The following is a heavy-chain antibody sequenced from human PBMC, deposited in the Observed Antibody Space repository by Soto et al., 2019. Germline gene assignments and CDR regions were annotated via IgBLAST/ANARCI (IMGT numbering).Heavy chain of an antibody. CDR1: GYTFTSYN. V-gene: IGHV1-18*01. CDR3: ARDDQAFCSRSSCYIPPFDY. J-gene: IGHJ4*02. Sequence: ASVKVSCKASGYTFTSYNINWVRQAPGQGLEWMGWISSHNGNTNYAQKLQGRVTMTTDPSTSKAYMELRSLRSDDTAVYYCARDDQAFCSRSSCYIPPFDYWGQGTLVTVSS. CDR2: ISSHNGNT. D-gene: IGHD2-2*02.